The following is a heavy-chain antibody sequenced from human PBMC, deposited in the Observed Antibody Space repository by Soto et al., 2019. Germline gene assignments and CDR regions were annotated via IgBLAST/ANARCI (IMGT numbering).Heavy chain of an antibody. CDR2: IIPILGIA. CDR1: GGTFSSYT. Sequence: QVQLVQSGAEVKKPGSSVKVSCKASGGTFSSYTISWVRQAPGQGLEWMGRIIPILGIANYAQKFQGRVTITADKSTSTATMELSSLRSEATAVYYCARTYTANYYYYGMDVWGQGTTVTVSS. V-gene: IGHV1-69*02. D-gene: IGHD5-18*01. CDR3: ARTYTANYYYYGMDV. J-gene: IGHJ6*02.